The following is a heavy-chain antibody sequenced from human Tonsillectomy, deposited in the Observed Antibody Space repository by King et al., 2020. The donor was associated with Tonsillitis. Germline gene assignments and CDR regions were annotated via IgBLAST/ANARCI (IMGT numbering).Heavy chain of an antibody. J-gene: IGHJ4*02. V-gene: IGHV3-23*04. CDR1: GFTFSSYA. Sequence: VQLVESGGGLVQPGGSLRVSCAASGFTFSSYAMSWVRQAPGKGLEWVSAISGSGGSTYYADSAKGRFTISRDNSKNTRYLEMHSLRAEDTAVYYCAKKLTTVTTEYYFDYWGQGTLVTVSS. CDR3: AKKLTTVTTEYYFDY. CDR2: ISGSGGST. D-gene: IGHD4-17*01.